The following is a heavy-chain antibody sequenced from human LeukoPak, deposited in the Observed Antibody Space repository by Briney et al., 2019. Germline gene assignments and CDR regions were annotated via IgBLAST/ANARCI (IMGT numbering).Heavy chain of an antibody. Sequence: SETLSLTCTVSGGSISSYYWSWIRQPPGKGLEWIGYIYYSGSTNYNPSLKSRVTISVDTSKNQFSLKLSSVTAADTAVYYCARDRQQLDNAFDIWGQGTMVTVSS. D-gene: IGHD6-13*01. CDR2: IYYSGST. CDR3: ARDRQQLDNAFDI. J-gene: IGHJ3*02. CDR1: GGSISSYY. V-gene: IGHV4-59*12.